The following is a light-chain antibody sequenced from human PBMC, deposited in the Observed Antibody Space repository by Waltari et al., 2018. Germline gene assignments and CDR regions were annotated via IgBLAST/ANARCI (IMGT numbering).Light chain of an antibody. Sequence: DIQMTQSPSSLSASVGDGVTITCRASQSISSYLNWYQQKPGKAPKLLIYAASSLQSGVTSRFSGSGSGTDFTLTISSLQPEDFATYYCQQSYSTPQTFGQGTKVEIK. CDR1: QSISSY. V-gene: IGKV1-39*01. J-gene: IGKJ1*01. CDR3: QQSYSTPQT. CDR2: AAS.